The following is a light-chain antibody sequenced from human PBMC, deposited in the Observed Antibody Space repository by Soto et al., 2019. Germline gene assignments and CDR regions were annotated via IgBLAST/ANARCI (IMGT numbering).Light chain of an antibody. J-gene: IGKJ1*01. V-gene: IGKV3-15*01. CDR2: GAS. CDR1: QSVSSN. Sequence: EIVMTQSPATLSVSPGERATLSCRASQSVSSNLAWYQQQPGQAPRLLIYGASTSATGIPARFNGSGSGTEFTLTISRLQSEDFAVYYCQQYNNWPPWTFGQGTKVEIK. CDR3: QQYNNWPPWT.